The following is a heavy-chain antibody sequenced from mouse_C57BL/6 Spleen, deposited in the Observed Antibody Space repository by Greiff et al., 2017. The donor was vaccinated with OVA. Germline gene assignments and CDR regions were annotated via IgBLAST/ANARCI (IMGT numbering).Heavy chain of an antibody. D-gene: IGHD4-1*01. Sequence: VKLQQSGAELVRPGASVKLSCKASGYTFTDYYINWVKQRPGQGLEWIARIYPGSGNTYYNEKFKGKATLTAEKSSSTAYMQLSSLTSEDSAVYFCAREGKTGTGWVACWGQGTLVTVSA. CDR3: AREGKTGTGWVAC. CDR1: GYTFTDYY. J-gene: IGHJ3*01. CDR2: IYPGSGNT. V-gene: IGHV1-76*01.